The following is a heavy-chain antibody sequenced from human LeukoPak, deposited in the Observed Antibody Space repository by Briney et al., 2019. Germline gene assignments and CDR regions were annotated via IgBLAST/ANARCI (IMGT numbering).Heavy chain of an antibody. J-gene: IGHJ3*02. D-gene: IGHD6-19*01. CDR2: ISGSGGST. CDR1: GFTFSSYA. Sequence: GGSLRLSCAASGFTFSSYAMSWVRQAPGKGLEWVSAISGSGGSTYYADSVKGRFTISRDNSKDTLYLQMNSLRAEDTAVYYCAKRIAVAGTHDAFDIWGQGTMVTVSS. CDR3: AKRIAVAGTHDAFDI. V-gene: IGHV3-23*01.